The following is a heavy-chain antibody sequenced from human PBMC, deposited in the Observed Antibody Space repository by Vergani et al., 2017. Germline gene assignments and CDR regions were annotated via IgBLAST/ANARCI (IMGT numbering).Heavy chain of an antibody. CDR3: ARTIHNPYSSGWYGFDY. CDR1: GFSLSTSGMC. CDR2: IDWDDDK. Sequence: VTLRESGPALVKPTQTLTLTCTFSGFSLSTSGMCVSWIRQPPGKALEWLALIDWDDDKYYSTSLKTRLTISKDTAKNQVVLTMTNMDPVDTATYYCARTIHNPYSSGWYGFDYWGQGTLVTVSS. V-gene: IGHV2-70*01. D-gene: IGHD6-19*01. J-gene: IGHJ4*02.